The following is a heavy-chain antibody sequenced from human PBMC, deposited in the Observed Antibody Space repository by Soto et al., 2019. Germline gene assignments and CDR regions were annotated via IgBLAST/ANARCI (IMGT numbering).Heavy chain of an antibody. Sequence: QVQLQESGPGLVKPSDTLSLTCAVSGYSISSSNWWGWIRQPPGKGLEWIGYIYYSGTTYYNPSLNVRVTMSVDTSKHQFSLKLTSVTAVDTAVYYCERREIQGPIDYWGQGTLVTVSS. CDR2: IYYSGTT. CDR1: GYSISSSNW. V-gene: IGHV4-28*01. J-gene: IGHJ4*02. D-gene: IGHD1-26*01. CDR3: ERREIQGPIDY.